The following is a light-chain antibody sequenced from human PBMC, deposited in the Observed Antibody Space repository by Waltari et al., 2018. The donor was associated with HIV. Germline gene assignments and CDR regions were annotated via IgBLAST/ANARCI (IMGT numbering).Light chain of an antibody. J-gene: IGLJ3*02. CDR1: SSDVGTYDL. CDR2: EVP. CDR3: CSYRGSNTWV. V-gene: IGLV2-23*02. Sequence: QSALTQPASVSGSPGQSITVSCTGTSSDVGTYDLVSWYQQHPGQAPKLMIYEVPKRPSGVSNRFSGSKSGNTASLTVSGLQADDEAEYYCCSYRGSNTWVFGGGTKVTVL.